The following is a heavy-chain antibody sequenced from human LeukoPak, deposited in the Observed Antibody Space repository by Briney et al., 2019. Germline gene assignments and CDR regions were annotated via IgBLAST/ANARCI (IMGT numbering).Heavy chain of an antibody. CDR3: VRGGDYYDSSGYLLRYYYYYMDV. D-gene: IGHD3-22*01. V-gene: IGHV4-59*01. CDR2: LYYSGNT. CDR1: GASISSYY. Sequence: PSETLSLTCTVSGASISSYYWSWIRQSPGKGLEWIGYLYYSGNTNYNPSLKSRVTISVDTSKNQFSMKLSSVTAADTAVYYCVRGGDYYDSSGYLLRYYYYYMDVWGRGTTVTVSS. J-gene: IGHJ6*03.